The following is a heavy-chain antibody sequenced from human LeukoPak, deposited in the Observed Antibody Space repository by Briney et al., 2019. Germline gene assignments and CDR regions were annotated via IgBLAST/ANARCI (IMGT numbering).Heavy chain of an antibody. D-gene: IGHD6-13*01. CDR3: AKDIGSSWYGDYYYYYGMDV. Sequence: GGSLRLSCAASGFTFRNYWMNWVRQAPGKGLEWVSAISGSGGSTYYADSVKGRFTISRDNSKNTLYLQMNSLRAEDTAVYYCAKDIGSSWYGDYYYYYGMDVWGQGTTVTVSS. CDR1: GFTFRNYW. CDR2: ISGSGGST. V-gene: IGHV3-23*01. J-gene: IGHJ6*02.